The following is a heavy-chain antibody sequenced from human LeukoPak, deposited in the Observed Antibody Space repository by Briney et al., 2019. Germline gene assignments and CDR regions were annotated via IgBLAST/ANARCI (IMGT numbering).Heavy chain of an antibody. V-gene: IGHV4-61*02. CDR2: IYTSGST. D-gene: IGHD3-9*01. CDR3: ARESIWAPTSFDY. Sequence: SQTLSLTCTVSGGSISSCSYYWSWIRQPAGKGLEWIGRIYTSGSTNYNPSLKSRVTITVDTSKNQFSLRLSSVTAADTAVYYCARESIWAPTSFDYWGQGTLVTVSS. J-gene: IGHJ4*02. CDR1: GGSISSCSYY.